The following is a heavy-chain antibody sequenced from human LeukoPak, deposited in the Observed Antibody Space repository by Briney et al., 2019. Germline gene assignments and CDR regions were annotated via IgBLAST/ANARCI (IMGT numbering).Heavy chain of an antibody. V-gene: IGHV3-21*01. CDR3: ARAHLLYYFDY. Sequence: GGSLRLSCAASGFTCSSYSMNWVRQAPGKGLEWVSSISSSSSYIDYADSVKGRFTISRDNAKNSLYLQMNSLRAEDTAVYYCARAHLLYYFDYWGQGTLVTVSS. CDR2: ISSSSSYI. J-gene: IGHJ4*02. CDR1: GFTCSSYS.